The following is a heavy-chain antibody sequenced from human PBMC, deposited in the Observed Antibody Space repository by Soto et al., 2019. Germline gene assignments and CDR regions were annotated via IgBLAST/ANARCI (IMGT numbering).Heavy chain of an antibody. V-gene: IGHV4-61*01. J-gene: IGHJ4*02. Sequence: PSETLSLTYTVSGGSVTSGTYYWSWIRQPPGKGLEWIGYFYYSGSTKYNPSLNNRVTISADTSKNQFSLKLTSVTAADTAVYYCARDRDAAAGYYVDHWGQGRLVTVSS. CDR3: ARDRDAAAGYYVDH. CDR2: FYYSGST. CDR1: GGSVTSGTYY. D-gene: IGHD6-13*01.